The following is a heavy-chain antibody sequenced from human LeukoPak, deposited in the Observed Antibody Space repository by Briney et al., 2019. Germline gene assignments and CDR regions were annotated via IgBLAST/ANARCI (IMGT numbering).Heavy chain of an antibody. D-gene: IGHD2-15*01. V-gene: IGHV1-24*01. CDR3: ATSDIVVVVEAFDI. CDR2: FDPEDGET. Sequence: ASVKVSCKVSGYTLTELSMHWVRQAPGKGLEWVGGFDPEDGETIYAQKFQGRVTMTEDTSTDTAYMELSSLRSEDTAVYYCATSDIVVVVEAFDIWGQGTMVTVSS. CDR1: GYTLTELS. J-gene: IGHJ3*02.